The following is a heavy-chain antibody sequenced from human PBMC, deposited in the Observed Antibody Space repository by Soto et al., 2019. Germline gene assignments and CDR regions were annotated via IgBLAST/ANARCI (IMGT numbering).Heavy chain of an antibody. CDR2: IIPIFGTA. J-gene: IGHJ6*02. CDR3: ARGVTMVRGVDYYNGMDV. Sequence: GASVKVSCKASGGTFSSYAISWVRQAPGQGLEWMGGIIPIFGTANYAQKFQGRVTITADESTSTAYMELSSLRSEDTAVYYCARGVTMVRGVDYYNGMDVWGQGTTVTVSS. CDR1: GGTFSSYA. V-gene: IGHV1-69*13. D-gene: IGHD3-10*01.